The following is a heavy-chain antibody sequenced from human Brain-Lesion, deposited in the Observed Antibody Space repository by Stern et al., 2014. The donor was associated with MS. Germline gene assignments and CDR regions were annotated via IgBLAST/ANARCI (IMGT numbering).Heavy chain of an antibody. CDR1: GGSVSSTSYA. J-gene: IGHJ5*02. CDR2: IYYSGNT. CDR3: AGEEDIRYCSGGSCTGNWFDP. D-gene: IGHD2-15*01. V-gene: IGHV4-39*01. Sequence: LHLVESGPGLVKPSETLSLTCTVAGGSVSSTSYAWAWIRQPPGKGLEWIGTIYYSGNTYYSPSPKSRLTISLDTSKYPFFLPLRSVTAADTAVYYCAGEEDIRYCSGGSCTGNWFDPWGQGTLVTVSS.